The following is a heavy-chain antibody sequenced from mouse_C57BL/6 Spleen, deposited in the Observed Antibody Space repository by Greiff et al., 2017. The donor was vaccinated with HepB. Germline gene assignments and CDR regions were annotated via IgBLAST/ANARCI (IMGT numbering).Heavy chain of an antibody. D-gene: IGHD4-1*01. J-gene: IGHJ3*01. CDR2: ISDGGSYT. V-gene: IGHV5-4*01. Sequence: EVQLQESGGGLVKPGGSLKLSCAASGFTFSSYAMSWVRQTPEKRLEWVATISDGGSYTYYPDNVKGRFTISRDNAKNNLYLQMSHLKSEDTAMYYCARGKVGRFAYWGQGTLVTVSA. CDR3: ARGKVGRFAY. CDR1: GFTFSSYA.